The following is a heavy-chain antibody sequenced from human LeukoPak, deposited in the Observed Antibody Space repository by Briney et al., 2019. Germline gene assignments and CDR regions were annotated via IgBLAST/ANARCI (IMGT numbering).Heavy chain of an antibody. CDR3: ARGHCSGGSCYRAPQRPNWFDP. CDR1: GATFSSYA. J-gene: IGHJ5*02. V-gene: IGHV1-69*04. Sequence: SVKVPCKASGATFSSYAISWVRQAPGQGLEWMGRIIPIFSIANYAQKFQGRVTITADKSTSTAYMELSSLRSEDTAVYYCARGHCSGGSCYRAPQRPNWFDPWGQGTLVTVSS. CDR2: IIPIFSIA. D-gene: IGHD2-15*01.